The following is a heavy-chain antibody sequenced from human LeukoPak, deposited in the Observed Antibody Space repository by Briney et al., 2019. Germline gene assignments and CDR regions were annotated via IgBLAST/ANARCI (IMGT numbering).Heavy chain of an antibody. D-gene: IGHD1-26*01. J-gene: IGHJ1*01. CDR2: IRYDESNE. V-gene: IGHV3-30*02. Sequence: PGGSLRLSCAASGFTFSSYGMHWVRQAPGKGLEWVAFIRYDESNEYYADSVKGRFTISRDNSKNTLYLQMNSLRAEDTAVYYCAKGRVGATHPEYFQHCGQGTLVTVSS. CDR3: AKGRVGATHPEYFQH. CDR1: GFTFSSYG.